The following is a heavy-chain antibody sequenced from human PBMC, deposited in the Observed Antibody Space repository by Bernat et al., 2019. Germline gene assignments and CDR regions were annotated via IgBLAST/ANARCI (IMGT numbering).Heavy chain of an antibody. Sequence: QVQLVQSGAEVKKPGASVKLSCKASKYTFTSYTIHWVRQAPGQGLEWMGRINPNSAGTNYAQKFQGWVTMTRDTSSSTAYMELSRLTSDDTAVYYCARGYYGSGRTGFDPWGQGTLVTVSS. D-gene: IGHD3-10*01. CDR1: KYTFTSYT. J-gene: IGHJ5*02. CDR2: INPNSAGT. V-gene: IGHV1-2*04. CDR3: ARGYYGSGRTGFDP.